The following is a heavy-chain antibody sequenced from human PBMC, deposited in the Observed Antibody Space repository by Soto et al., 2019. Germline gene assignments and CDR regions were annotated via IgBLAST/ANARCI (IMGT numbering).Heavy chain of an antibody. J-gene: IGHJ6*02. D-gene: IGHD5-18*01. V-gene: IGHV3-74*01. CDR3: ARGIRNYYGVDV. CDR1: GFTFTNYW. Sequence: EVQLVESGGGLVQPGGSLRLSCAASGFTFTNYWMHWVRQAPGKGLVWVSRINSDGSTTNYADSVKGRFTISRDNAENTVYMQMNSLRDEDTAVYYCARGIRNYYGVDVWGLGTTVTVSS. CDR2: INSDGSTT.